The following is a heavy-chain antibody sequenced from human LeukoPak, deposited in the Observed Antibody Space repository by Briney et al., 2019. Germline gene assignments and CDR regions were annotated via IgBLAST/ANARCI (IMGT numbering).Heavy chain of an antibody. Sequence: GGTLRLSCAVSGFSLSSYWTHGVRQAPGKGLVWVSRINSDGSSTTYADSVQGRFTTSRDNAKNTLYLQMNSLRADDTAVYYCARSVYSYYANWFDPWGQGTLVTVSS. J-gene: IGHJ5*02. CDR2: INSDGSST. CDR3: ARSVYSYYANWFDP. V-gene: IGHV3-74*01. CDR1: GFSLSSYW. D-gene: IGHD4-11*01.